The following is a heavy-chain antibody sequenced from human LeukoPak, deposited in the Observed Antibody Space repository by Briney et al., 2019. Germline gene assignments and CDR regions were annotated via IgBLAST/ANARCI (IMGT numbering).Heavy chain of an antibody. CDR3: ARQIIAAGKNYYGMDV. CDR1: GDSISSYY. V-gene: IGHV4-4*07. CDR2: IYTSGST. D-gene: IGHD6-13*01. Sequence: SETLSLTCTVSGDSISSYYWTWVRQPAGKGLEWLGRIYTSGSTNYNPSLKSRVTMSVDTSNNQFSLTLSSVTAADTAVYYCARQIIAAGKNYYGMDVWGQGTTVTVSS. J-gene: IGHJ6*02.